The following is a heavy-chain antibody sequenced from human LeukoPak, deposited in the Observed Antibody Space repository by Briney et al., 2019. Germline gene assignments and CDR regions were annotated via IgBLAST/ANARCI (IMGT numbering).Heavy chain of an antibody. Sequence: GGSLRLSCAASGFTFSSYAMSWVRQAPGKGLEWVSGISGSGGSTYYADSVKGQFTISRDNSKNTLYLQMNSLRAEDTAVYYCAKVRYIGYYFDYWGQGTLVTVSS. V-gene: IGHV3-23*01. CDR1: GFTFSSYA. CDR3: AKVRYIGYYFDY. D-gene: IGHD5-12*01. J-gene: IGHJ4*02. CDR2: ISGSGGST.